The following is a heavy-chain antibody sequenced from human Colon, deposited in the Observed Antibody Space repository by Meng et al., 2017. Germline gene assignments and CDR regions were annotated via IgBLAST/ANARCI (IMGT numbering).Heavy chain of an antibody. CDR1: GFTFSSST. V-gene: IGHV3-30*15. Sequence: GESLKISCAASGFTFSSSTMHWVRQAPGKGLEWLAVIICDGSYKFYADSVKDRFIISRDNSNNSLHLQMSGLRVDDTAVYYCARIGRYNRGSDDWGQGTLVTVSS. J-gene: IGHJ4*02. CDR3: ARIGRYNRGSDD. CDR2: IICDGSYK. D-gene: IGHD6-19*01.